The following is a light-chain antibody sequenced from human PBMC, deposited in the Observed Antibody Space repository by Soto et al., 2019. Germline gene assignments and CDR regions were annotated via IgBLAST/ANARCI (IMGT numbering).Light chain of an antibody. V-gene: IGLV6-57*04. CDR3: QSYDSSNQVDVV. Sequence: NFMLTQPHSVSESPGKTVTISCTRSSGSIASNYVQWYQQRPGSAPTTVIYEDNQRPSGVPDRFSGSIDSSSNSASLTISGLKTEDEADYYCQSYDSSNQVDVVFGGGTKLTVL. J-gene: IGLJ2*01. CDR2: EDN. CDR1: SGSIASNY.